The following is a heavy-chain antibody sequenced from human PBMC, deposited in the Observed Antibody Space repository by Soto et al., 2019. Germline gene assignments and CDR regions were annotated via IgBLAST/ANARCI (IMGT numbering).Heavy chain of an antibody. J-gene: IGHJ6*02. Sequence: SETLSLTCAVSFYSISSGYYWGCIRQPPGKGLEWIGSIYRSGSTYYNPSLKSRVTISVDTSKNQFSLKLSSVTAADTAVYYCARAEGFLGDYYYGMDVWGQGTTVTVSS. CDR1: FYSISSGYY. CDR3: ARAEGFLGDYYYGMDV. CDR2: IYRSGST. D-gene: IGHD3-10*01. V-gene: IGHV4-38-2*01.